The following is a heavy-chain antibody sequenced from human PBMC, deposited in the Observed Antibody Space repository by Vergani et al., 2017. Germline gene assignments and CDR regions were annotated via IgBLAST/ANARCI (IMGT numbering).Heavy chain of an antibody. V-gene: IGHV3-74*01. CDR3: ARVTGGYGDYQLSD. CDR2: RNSDGGRT. Sequence: EVQLVESGGGLVQPGGSLRLSCAASGFSFSNYWMHWVRQAPGKGLGWVCQRNSDGGRTSYAEAVKGRLTISRDDAKNTLYLQMNSLRAEDTAVYYCARVTGGYGDYQLSDWGQGTLVTVSS. CDR1: GFSFSNYW. D-gene: IGHD4-17*01. J-gene: IGHJ4*02.